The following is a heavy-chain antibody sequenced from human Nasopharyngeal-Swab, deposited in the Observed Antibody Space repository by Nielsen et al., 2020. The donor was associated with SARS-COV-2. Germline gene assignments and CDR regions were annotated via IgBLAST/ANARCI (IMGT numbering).Heavy chain of an antibody. CDR2: IATAGDT. CDR1: GFTFSSYD. Sequence: GGSLRLSCAASGFTFSSYDMHWARQVTGKGLEWVSAIATAGDTYYAGSVKGRFTISRENAKNSLYLQMNRLRAEDTAVYYCARGYEVAARDDWFDPWGQGTLVTVSS. D-gene: IGHD6-13*01. CDR3: ARGYEVAARDDWFDP. V-gene: IGHV3-13*01. J-gene: IGHJ5*02.